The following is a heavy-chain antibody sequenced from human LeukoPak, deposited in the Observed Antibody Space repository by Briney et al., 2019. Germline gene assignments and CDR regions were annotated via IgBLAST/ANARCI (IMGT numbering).Heavy chain of an antibody. Sequence: SETLSLTCAVYGGSFSGYYWSWIRQPPGKGLEWIGEINHSGSTNYNPSLKSRVTISVDTSKNQFSLKLSSVTAADTAVYYCARARGGNWSPCDAFDIWGQGTMVTVSS. CDR1: GGSFSGYY. D-gene: IGHD4-23*01. J-gene: IGHJ3*02. CDR3: ARARGGNWSPCDAFDI. CDR2: INHSGST. V-gene: IGHV4-34*01.